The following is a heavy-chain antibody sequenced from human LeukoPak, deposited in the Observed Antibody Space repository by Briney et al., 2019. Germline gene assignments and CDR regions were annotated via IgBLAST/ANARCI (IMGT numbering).Heavy chain of an antibody. CDR3: ARVNINNWHSCDY. J-gene: IGHJ4*02. V-gene: IGHV4-4*02. Sequence: SGTLSLTCAVYGGSISSNNWWGWVRQPPGKGLEWIGEIYHSGSLNYNPSLKSRVTISVDKSRNHFSLNLSSVTAADTAVYYCARVNINNWHSCDYWGQGTLVTVSS. CDR1: GGSISSNNW. CDR2: IYHSGSL. D-gene: IGHD1-1*01.